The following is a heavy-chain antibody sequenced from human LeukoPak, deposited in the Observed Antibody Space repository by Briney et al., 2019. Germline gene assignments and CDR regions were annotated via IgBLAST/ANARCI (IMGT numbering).Heavy chain of an antibody. CDR2: ISSGGGST. Sequence: GGCLRLSCAASGFTFSNYAMSWVRQAPGKGLEWVSAISSGGGSTYYADSVKGRFTISRDNSKNTLYLQMNGLRAEDTAVYYCAKGDGEWLRTYYFDYWGQGTLVTVSS. J-gene: IGHJ4*02. CDR3: AKGDGEWLRTYYFDY. V-gene: IGHV3-23*01. D-gene: IGHD5-12*01. CDR1: GFTFSNYA.